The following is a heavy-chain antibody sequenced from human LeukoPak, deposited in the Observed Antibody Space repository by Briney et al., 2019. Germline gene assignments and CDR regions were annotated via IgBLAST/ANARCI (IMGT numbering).Heavy chain of an antibody. CDR1: GYTLTELS. V-gene: IGHV1-24*01. CDR2: FDPEDGET. D-gene: IGHD3-16*01. CDR3: ATVDDYVWGTPFRNY. Sequence: ASVKVSCKVSGYTLTELSMHWVRQAPGKGLEWMGGFDPEDGETIYAQKFQGRVTMTEDTSTDTAYMELSSLRSEDTAVYYCATVDDYVWGTPFRNYWGQGTLVTVSS. J-gene: IGHJ4*02.